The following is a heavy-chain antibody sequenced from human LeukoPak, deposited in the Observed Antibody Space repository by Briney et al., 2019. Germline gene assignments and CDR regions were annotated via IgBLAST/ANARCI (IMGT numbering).Heavy chain of an antibody. J-gene: IGHJ2*01. V-gene: IGHV3-53*01. CDR2: IYSDGST. Sequence: GGSLRLSCAASGFTVSNIYMNWVRQVPGKGLEWVSVIYSDGSTYYADSVKGRFTISRDNSKNTLYLRMNSLGAEDTAVYYCAKRGYDSSGYSIYWYFDLWGRGTLVTVSS. CDR3: AKRGYDSSGYSIYWYFDL. D-gene: IGHD3-22*01. CDR1: GFTVSNIY.